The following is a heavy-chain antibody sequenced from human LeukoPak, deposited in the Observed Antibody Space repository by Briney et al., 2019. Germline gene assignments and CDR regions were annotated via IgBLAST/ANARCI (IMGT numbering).Heavy chain of an antibody. J-gene: IGHJ4*02. CDR1: GYTFTSYY. D-gene: IGHD5-12*01. V-gene: IGHV1-46*01. CDR2: INPSGGST. Sequence: ASVKVSCKASGYTFTSYYMHRVRQAPGQGLEWMGIINPSGGSTSYAQKFQGRVTMTRDTSTSTVYMELSSLRSEDTAVYYCARVADRDGYNSSPPDYWGQGTLVTVSS. CDR3: ARVADRDGYNSSPPDY.